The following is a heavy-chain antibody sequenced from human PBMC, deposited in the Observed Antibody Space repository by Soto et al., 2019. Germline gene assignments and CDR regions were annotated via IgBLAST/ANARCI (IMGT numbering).Heavy chain of an antibody. J-gene: IGHJ4*02. V-gene: IGHV3-64*01. CDR1: GFTFSSYT. CDR3: ARGPGYYFDY. Sequence: GSLRLSCAASGFTFSSYTMHWVRQAPGKGLEYVSAISSNGGSTYYANSVKGRFTISRDNSKNTLYLQMGSLRAEDMAVYYCARGPGYYFDYWGQGTLVTVSS. CDR2: ISSNGGST.